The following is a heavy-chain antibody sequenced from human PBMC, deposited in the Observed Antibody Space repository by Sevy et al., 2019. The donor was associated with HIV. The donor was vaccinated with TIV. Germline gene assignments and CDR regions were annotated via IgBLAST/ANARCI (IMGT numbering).Heavy chain of an antibody. J-gene: IGHJ4*02. D-gene: IGHD2-21*02. CDR3: ARLFSCGGDCYYLDY. V-gene: IGHV3-30*04. CDR2: MSHDGNYK. CDR1: GFTFSDYD. Sequence: GGSLRLSCAASGFTFSDYDMHWVRQAPGKGLEWVAVMSHDGNYKNHADSVKVRFTISRDNFKNTLYLQMNSLRVEYTAVYFCARLFSCGGDCYYLDYWGQGAPVTVSS.